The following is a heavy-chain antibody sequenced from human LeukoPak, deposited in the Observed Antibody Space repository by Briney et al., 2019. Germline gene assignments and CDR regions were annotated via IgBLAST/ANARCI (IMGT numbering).Heavy chain of an antibody. J-gene: IGHJ4*02. CDR1: GYTFTDYY. D-gene: IGHD6-13*01. CDR2: INPNNGGT. V-gene: IGHV1-2*02. Sequence: ASVKVSCKASGYTFTDYYIHWVRQAPGQGLEWMGWINPNNGGTNYAQKFQGRVTMTRDTSISTAYMELSRLRSDDTAVYFCARGIAARYWGQGTLVTVSS. CDR3: ARGIAARY.